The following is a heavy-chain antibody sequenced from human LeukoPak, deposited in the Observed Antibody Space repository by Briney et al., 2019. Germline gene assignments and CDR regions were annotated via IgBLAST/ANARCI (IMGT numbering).Heavy chain of an antibody. D-gene: IGHD5-12*01. CDR3: ARMLVAAVY. CDR2: ISGSGGST. Sequence: GVPLTLSCTASGFTFSSYGMSWVRQARGKGLDWVSAISGSGGSTYYADSVKGRFSISRDNAKNSLYLQMNSLRAEDTAVYYCARMLVAAVYWGQGTLVTVSS. CDR1: GFTFSSYG. V-gene: IGHV3-23*01. J-gene: IGHJ4*02.